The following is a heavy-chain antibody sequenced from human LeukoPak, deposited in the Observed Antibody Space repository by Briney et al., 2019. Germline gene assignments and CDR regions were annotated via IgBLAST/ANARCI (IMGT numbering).Heavy chain of an antibody. J-gene: IGHJ5*02. Sequence: GGSLRLSCAASGFTVSSNYMSWVRQAPGKGLEWVSVVYSGGSTFYADSVKGRFTISRDNSKNTLYLQMNSLRAEDTAVYYCARVRINWFDPWGQGTLVTVSS. V-gene: IGHV3-66*01. CDR1: GFTVSSNY. CDR3: ARVRINWFDP. CDR2: VYSGGST.